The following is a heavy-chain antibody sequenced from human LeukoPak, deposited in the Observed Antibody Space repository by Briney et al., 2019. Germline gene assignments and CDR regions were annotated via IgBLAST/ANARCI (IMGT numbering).Heavy chain of an antibody. CDR1: GYSISSGYY. J-gene: IGHJ4*02. CDR2: IYTSGST. V-gene: IGHV4-38-2*01. D-gene: IGHD3-16*02. Sequence: SETLSLTCAVSGYSISSGYYWGWIRPPAGKGLEWIGRIYTSGSTNYNPSLKSRVTISVDTSKNQFSLKLSSVTAADTAVYYCASRYYDYVWGSYRSPFDYWGQGTLVTVSS. CDR3: ASRYYDYVWGSYRSPFDY.